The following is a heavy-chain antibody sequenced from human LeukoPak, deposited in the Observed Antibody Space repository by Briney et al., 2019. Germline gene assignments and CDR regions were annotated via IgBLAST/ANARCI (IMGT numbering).Heavy chain of an antibody. D-gene: IGHD2-2*01. CDR1: GFTFSSYE. V-gene: IGHV3-48*03. J-gene: IGHJ6*04. Sequence: GGSLRLSCAASGFTFSSYEMNWVRQAPGKGLEWVSYISSGGSTIYYADSVKGRFTISRDNAKNSLYLQMNSLRAEDTAVYYCARDRKVPAAMYNYGMDVWGKGTTVTVSS. CDR3: ARDRKVPAAMYNYGMDV. CDR2: ISSGGSTI.